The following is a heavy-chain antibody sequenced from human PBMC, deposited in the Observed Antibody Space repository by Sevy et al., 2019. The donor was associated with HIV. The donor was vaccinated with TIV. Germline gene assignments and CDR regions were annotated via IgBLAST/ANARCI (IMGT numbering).Heavy chain of an antibody. CDR1: GYTFTSYD. CDR2: MNPNSGNT. CDR3: AGGYSSSWDVFDY. V-gene: IGHV1-8*01. J-gene: IGHJ4*02. Sequence: DSVKVYCKASGYTFTSYDINWVRQATGQGLEWMGWMNPNSGNTGYAQKFQGRVTMTRNTSISTAYMELSSLRSEDTAVYYCAGGYSSSWDVFDYWGQGTLVTVSS. D-gene: IGHD6-13*01.